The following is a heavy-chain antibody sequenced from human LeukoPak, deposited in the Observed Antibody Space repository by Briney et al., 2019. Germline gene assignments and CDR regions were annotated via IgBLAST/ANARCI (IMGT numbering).Heavy chain of an antibody. Sequence: SETLSLTCAVYGGSFNGYSWNWIRRPPGKGLEWIGEINPSGTANYNPSLKSRVPLSVDSSKNQFSLKLSSVTAADTAVYYCARGRQEITMIVVVMSAASYYLDVWGKGTTVAVS. J-gene: IGHJ6*03. D-gene: IGHD3-22*01. V-gene: IGHV4-34*01. CDR2: INPSGTA. CDR1: GGSFNGYS. CDR3: ARGRQEITMIVVVMSAASYYLDV.